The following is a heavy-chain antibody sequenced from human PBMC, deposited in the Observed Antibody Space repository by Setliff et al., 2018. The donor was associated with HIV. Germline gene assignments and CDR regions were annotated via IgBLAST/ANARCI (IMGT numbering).Heavy chain of an antibody. J-gene: IGHJ4*02. CDR3: AREAAAGTSSAYYFDY. CDR1: GFTFSSYA. Sequence: GSLRLSCAASGFTFSSYAMSWVRQAPGKGLEWVSAISGSGGSTYYADSVKGRFTISRDNSKNTLYLQMNSLRAEDTAVYYCAREAAAGTSSAYYFDYWGQGTLVTVSS. D-gene: IGHD6-13*01. V-gene: IGHV3-23*01. CDR2: ISGSGGST.